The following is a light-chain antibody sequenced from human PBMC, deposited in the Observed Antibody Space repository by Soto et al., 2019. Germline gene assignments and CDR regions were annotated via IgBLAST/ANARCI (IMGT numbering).Light chain of an antibody. CDR2: DNT. Sequence: QAVVTQPPSVSAAPGQKVTISCSGSSSSIGNNNVSWYQQLPETAPKLLIYDNTERPSGIPDRFSGSKSGTSATLGITGLQTGDEADYYCGTWDSSVSGVVFGRGTKLTVL. CDR3: GTWDSSVSGVV. V-gene: IGLV1-51*01. CDR1: SSSIGNNN. J-gene: IGLJ2*01.